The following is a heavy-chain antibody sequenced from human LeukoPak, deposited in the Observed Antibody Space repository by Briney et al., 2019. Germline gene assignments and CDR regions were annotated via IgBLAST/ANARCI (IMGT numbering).Heavy chain of an antibody. V-gene: IGHV1-24*01. D-gene: IGHD2-21*02. CDR1: GYTLTELS. CDR3: ATVIRGVVTIHY. Sequence: ASVKVSCKVSGYTLTELSMHWVRQAPGKGLEWMGGFDPEDGETIYAQKFQGRVTMTEDTSTDTAYMELSSLRSEDTAVYYCATVIRGVVTIHYWGQGTLVTVSS. J-gene: IGHJ4*02. CDR2: FDPEDGET.